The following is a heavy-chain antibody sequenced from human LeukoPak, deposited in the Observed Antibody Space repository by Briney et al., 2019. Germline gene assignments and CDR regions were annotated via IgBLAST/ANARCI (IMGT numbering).Heavy chain of an antibody. Sequence: SETLSLTCTVSGGSISSYYWSWIRQPPGKGLEWIGYIYYSGSTNYNPSLKSRVTISVDTSKNQFSLKLSSVTAADTAVYYCARATRGFHYFDYWAREPWSPSPQ. J-gene: IGHJ4*02. CDR2: IYYSGST. V-gene: IGHV4-59*01. D-gene: IGHD4-11*01. CDR3: ARATRGFHYFDY. CDR1: GGSISSYY.